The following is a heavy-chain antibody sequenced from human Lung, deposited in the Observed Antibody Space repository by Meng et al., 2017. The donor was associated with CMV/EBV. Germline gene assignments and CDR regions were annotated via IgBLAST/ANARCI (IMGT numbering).Heavy chain of an antibody. V-gene: IGHV1-18*01. CDR3: ARDPSNTSGRYAYFDY. J-gene: IGHJ4*02. CDR2: ISCYNGDT. CDR1: GYTFTHQG. D-gene: IGHD6-19*01. Sequence: LQLMQPGAEVKKPGASVRVSCQASGYTFTHQGISWIRQAPGQGLEWMGWISCYNGDTNYAQKFQGRVTMTTDTSTSTAYMDLRSLRSDDTAVYYCARDPSNTSGRYAYFDYWGQGTLVTVSS.